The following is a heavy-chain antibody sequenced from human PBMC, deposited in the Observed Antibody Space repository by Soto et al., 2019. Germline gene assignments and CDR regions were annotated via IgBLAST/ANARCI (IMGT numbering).Heavy chain of an antibody. CDR3: ARASSSSWYYYYYGMDV. CDR1: GGSISSGGYY. CDR2: IYYSGST. D-gene: IGHD6-13*01. Sequence: QVQLQESGPGLVKPSQTLSLTCTVSGGSISSGGYYWSWIRQHPGKGLEWIGYIYYSGSTYYNPSLKSRVTISVDTSKNQFSLKLSSVTAADTAGYYCARASSSSWYYYYYGMDVWGQGTTVTVSS. V-gene: IGHV4-31*03. J-gene: IGHJ6*02.